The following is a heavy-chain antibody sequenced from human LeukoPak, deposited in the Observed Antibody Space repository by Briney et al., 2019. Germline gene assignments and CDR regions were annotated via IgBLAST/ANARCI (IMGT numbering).Heavy chain of an antibody. CDR1: GGSISSYY. CDR3: ARAGTPITMIVVESNWFDP. J-gene: IGHJ5*02. Sequence: SETLSLTCTVSGGSISSYYWSWIRQPPGKGLEWIGYIYYSGSTNYNPSLKSRVTISVDTSKNQFSLKLSSVTAADTAVYYCARAGTPITMIVVESNWFDPWGQGTLVTVSS. D-gene: IGHD3-22*01. CDR2: IYYSGST. V-gene: IGHV4-59*01.